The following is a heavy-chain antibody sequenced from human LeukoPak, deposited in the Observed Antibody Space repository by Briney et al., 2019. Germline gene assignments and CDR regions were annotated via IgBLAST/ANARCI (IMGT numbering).Heavy chain of an antibody. Sequence: GGSLRLSCAASGFTFSSYAMSWVRQAPGKGLEWVSAISGSGGSTYYADSVKGRFTISRDISKNTLYLQMNSLRAEDTAVYYCAKVASYYYDILTGYWHWGQGALVTVSS. CDR1: GFTFSSYA. D-gene: IGHD3-9*01. V-gene: IGHV3-23*01. CDR3: AKVASYYYDILTGYWH. CDR2: ISGSGGST. J-gene: IGHJ4*02.